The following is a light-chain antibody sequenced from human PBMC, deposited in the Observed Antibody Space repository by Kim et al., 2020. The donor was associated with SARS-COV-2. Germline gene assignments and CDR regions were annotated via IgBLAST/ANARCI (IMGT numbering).Light chain of an antibody. CDR2: TNN. V-gene: IGLV10-54*01. CDR3: SAWDCSLSGWV. J-gene: IGLJ3*02. CDR1: SNNVGNQG. Sequence: QTATLTCTGNSNNVGNQGAAWLQQHQGHPPKLLSYTNNNRPSGISERLSASRSGDTASLTITGLQPEDEADYYCSAWDCSLSGWVFGGGTQLTVL.